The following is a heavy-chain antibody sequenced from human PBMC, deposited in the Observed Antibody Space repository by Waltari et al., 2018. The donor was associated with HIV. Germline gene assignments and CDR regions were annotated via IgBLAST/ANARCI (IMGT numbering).Heavy chain of an antibody. CDR2: FDPAYGKT. V-gene: IGHV1-24*01. Sequence: QVQWVQSGAEVKMPGASVQGYCKVSGYILNALSIHWVRQAPGKGLEWVGSFDPAYGKTTYAQKFQGRVTMTEDTSTDTASMGVSSLRSEDTAVYYCATARQWLVDSGMDVWGQGTTVTVSS. J-gene: IGHJ6*02. D-gene: IGHD6-19*01. CDR3: ATARQWLVDSGMDV. CDR1: GYILNALS.